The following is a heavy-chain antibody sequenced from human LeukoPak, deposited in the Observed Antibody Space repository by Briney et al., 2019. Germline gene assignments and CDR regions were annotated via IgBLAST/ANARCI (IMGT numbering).Heavy chain of an antibody. CDR2: IYSGGST. D-gene: IGHD3-22*01. V-gene: IGHV3-53*01. CDR3: ARSVVVAAPFDY. CDR1: GYTVRSSY. Sequence: PGGSLRLSCAASGYTVRSSYMSWLRQAPGKGLEWVSVIYSGGSTYYADSVKGRFTISRDNSKNTLYLQMNSLRAEDTAVYYCARSVVVAAPFDYWGQGTLVTVSS. J-gene: IGHJ4*02.